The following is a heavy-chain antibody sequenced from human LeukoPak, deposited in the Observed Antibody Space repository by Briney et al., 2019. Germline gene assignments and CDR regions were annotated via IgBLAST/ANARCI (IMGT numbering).Heavy chain of an antibody. CDR2: ITSNSSHL. CDR1: GFTFRKYI. D-gene: IGHD3-22*01. Sequence: PGGSLRLSCAASGFTFRKYIMNWVRQAPGKGLEWVSSITSNSSHLYYADSVKGRFTISRDDAESSLYLQMNSLRGDDTAVYHCARLRAHYPNSIGFWEFDPWGQGTLVTVSS. J-gene: IGHJ5*02. CDR3: ARLRAHYPNSIGFWEFDP. V-gene: IGHV3-21*06.